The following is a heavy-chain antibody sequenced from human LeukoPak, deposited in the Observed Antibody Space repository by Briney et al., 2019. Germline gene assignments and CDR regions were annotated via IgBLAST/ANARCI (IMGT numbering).Heavy chain of an antibody. V-gene: IGHV1-2*02. CDR2: INPNSGGT. CDR1: GYTFTGYY. D-gene: IGHD6-6*01. CDR3: TRGSYITSTDY. J-gene: IGHJ4*02. Sequence: ASGKVSCKASGYTFTGYYMHWVRQAPGQGLEWMGWINPNSGGTNYAQKFQGRVTMTRDTSISTAYMELLRLRSDDTALYYCTRGSYITSTDYWGQGTLVTVSS.